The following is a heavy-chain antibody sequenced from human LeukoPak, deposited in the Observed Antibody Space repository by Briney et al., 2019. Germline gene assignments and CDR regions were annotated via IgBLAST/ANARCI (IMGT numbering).Heavy chain of an antibody. CDR3: ARVCYYGSGNYDVIDY. V-gene: IGHV3-7*01. Sequence: PGGSLRLPCAASGFTFSNYWMTWVRQAPGKGLEWVANIKHDGSEDYYLDSVKGRFTISRDNAKSSMWLQMNSLRDEDTAVYYCARVCYYGSGNYDVIDYWGQGTLVTVSS. J-gene: IGHJ4*02. CDR1: GFTFSNYW. D-gene: IGHD3-10*01. CDR2: IKHDGSED.